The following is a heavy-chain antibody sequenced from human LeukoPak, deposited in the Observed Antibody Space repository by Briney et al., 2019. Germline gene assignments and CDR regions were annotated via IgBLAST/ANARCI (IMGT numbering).Heavy chain of an antibody. CDR3: ARGPPFDY. CDR1: NGPINNYY. J-gene: IGHJ4*02. Sequence: SETLSLTCAVSNGPINNYYWAWIRQPAGKGLEWIGRIYSSGGTNYNPSLESRVSMLVDMSQNHFSLKVKSVTAADTAMYYCARGPPFDYWGQGILVTVSS. CDR2: IYSSGGT. V-gene: IGHV4-4*07.